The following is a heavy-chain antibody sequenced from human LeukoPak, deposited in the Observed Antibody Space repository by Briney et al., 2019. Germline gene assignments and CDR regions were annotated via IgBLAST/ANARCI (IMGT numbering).Heavy chain of an antibody. V-gene: IGHV4-4*02. J-gene: IGHJ4*02. CDR2: IYHSGST. CDR1: GFTFSNAW. D-gene: IGHD5-18*01. Sequence: MTGGSLRLSCAASGFTFSNAWMSWVRQAPGKGLEWIGEIYHSGSTNYNPSLKSRVTISVDKSKNQFSLKLSSVTAADTAVYYCAVGYSYGYRYFDYWGQGTLVTVSS. CDR3: AVGYSYGYRYFDY.